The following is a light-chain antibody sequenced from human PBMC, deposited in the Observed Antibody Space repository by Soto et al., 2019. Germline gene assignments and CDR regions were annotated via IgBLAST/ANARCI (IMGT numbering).Light chain of an antibody. J-gene: IGLJ1*01. CDR1: SXNIGSNN. CDR2: YNS. CDR3: AAWDDGLLGQV. Sequence: QSVLTQPPSVSGTPGQRVTVSCSGTSXNIGSNNVYWYQQVPGTAPKLLIFYNSQRPSGVPDRFSGSKSGTSASLAISGLRSEDEADYYCAAWDDGLLGQVFGTGTKVIVL. V-gene: IGLV1-47*02.